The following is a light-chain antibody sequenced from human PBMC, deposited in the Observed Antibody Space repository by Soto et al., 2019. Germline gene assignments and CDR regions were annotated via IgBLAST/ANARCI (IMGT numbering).Light chain of an antibody. Sequence: EIALTQSPGTLSLSPGERATLSCRASQSVSSNYLAWYQQKPGQAPRLLIYGASSRATGIPDRFSGSGSGTDFTLTISRLEPEDFAVYYCQQYDSSPWTFGQGTKVEIK. CDR2: GAS. CDR3: QQYDSSPWT. J-gene: IGKJ1*01. CDR1: QSVSSNY. V-gene: IGKV3-20*01.